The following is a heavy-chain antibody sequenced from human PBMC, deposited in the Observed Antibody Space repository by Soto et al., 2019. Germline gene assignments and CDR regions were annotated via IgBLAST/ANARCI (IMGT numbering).Heavy chain of an antibody. CDR3: ARDRYDFWSGYYHHYYYYGMDV. CDR1: GFTVSSNY. V-gene: IGHV3-30*19. CDR2: ISNVESKK. J-gene: IGHJ6*02. D-gene: IGHD3-3*01. Sequence: QPGGSLRLSCAVSGFTVSSNYMSWVRQAPGKGLEWVTIISNVESKKYYADSVKGRFTISRDNSQNTLYLQMNSLRAEDTAVYYCARDRYDFWSGYYHHYYYYGMDVWGQGTTVTVSS.